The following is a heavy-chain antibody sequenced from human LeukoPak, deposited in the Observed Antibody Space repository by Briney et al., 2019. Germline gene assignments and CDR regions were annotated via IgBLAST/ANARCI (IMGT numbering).Heavy chain of an antibody. V-gene: IGHV3-33*01. CDR3: ATELTVPSDY. J-gene: IGHJ4*02. Sequence: GGSLRLSCAASGFTFSSYGMHWVRQAPGKGLEWVAVIWYDGSNKYYADSVKGRFTISRDNSKNTLYLQMNSLRAEDTAVYCCATELTVPSDYWGQGTLVTVSS. CDR1: GFTFSSYG. CDR2: IWYDGSNK. D-gene: IGHD1-1*01.